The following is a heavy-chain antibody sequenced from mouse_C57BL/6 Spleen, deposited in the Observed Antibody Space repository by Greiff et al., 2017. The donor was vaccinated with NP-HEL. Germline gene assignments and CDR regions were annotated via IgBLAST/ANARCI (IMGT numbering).Heavy chain of an antibody. CDR2: IWSGGST. D-gene: IGHD2-4*01. CDR3: ARNRGYYDYDRGYFDV. Sequence: QVQLQQSGPGLVQPSQSLSITCTVSGFSLTSYGVHWVRQSPGKGLEWLGVIWSGGSTDYNAAFISRLSISKDNSKSQVFFKMNSLQADDTAIYYCARNRGYYDYDRGYFDVWGTGTTVTVSS. J-gene: IGHJ1*03. CDR1: GFSLTSYG. V-gene: IGHV2-2*01.